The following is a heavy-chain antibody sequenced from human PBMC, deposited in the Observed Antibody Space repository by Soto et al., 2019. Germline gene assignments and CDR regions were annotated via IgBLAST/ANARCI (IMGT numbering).Heavy chain of an antibody. CDR1: GYTFTSYY. D-gene: IGHD2-2*01. CDR3: ARDPLSLILGYCSSTSCYSGMDV. Sequence: VASVKVSCKASGYTFTSYYMHWVRQAPGQGLEWMGIINPSGGSTSYAQKFQGRVTMTRDTSTSTVYMELSSLRSEDTAVYYCARDPLSLILGYCSSTSCYSGMDVWGQGTTVTVSS. V-gene: IGHV1-46*01. J-gene: IGHJ6*02. CDR2: INPSGGST.